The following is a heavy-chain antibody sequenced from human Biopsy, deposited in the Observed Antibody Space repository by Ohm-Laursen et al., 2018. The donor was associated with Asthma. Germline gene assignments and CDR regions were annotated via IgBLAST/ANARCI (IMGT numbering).Heavy chain of an antibody. V-gene: IGHV3-30*03. CDR3: ASQSSGPDFWSGYYYFDY. D-gene: IGHD3-3*01. Sequence: SLRLSCAASGFTFSGYWMSWVRQAPGKGLEWVAVISYDGSNKYYADSVKGRFTISRDNSKNTLYLQMNSLRAEDTAVYYCASQSSGPDFWSGYYYFDYWGQGTLVTVSS. CDR1: GFTFSGYW. CDR2: ISYDGSNK. J-gene: IGHJ4*02.